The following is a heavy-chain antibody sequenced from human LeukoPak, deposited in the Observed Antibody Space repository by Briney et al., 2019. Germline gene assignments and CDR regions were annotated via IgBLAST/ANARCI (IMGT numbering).Heavy chain of an antibody. V-gene: IGHV4-4*07. CDR3: ARDSYYYDSSGYGYWYFDL. CDR2: IYTSGST. J-gene: IGHJ2*01. D-gene: IGHD3-22*01. Sequence: PSETLSLTCTVSGGSISSYYWSWIRQPAGKGLEWIGRIYTSGSTNYNPSLKSRVTMSVDTSKNQFSLKLSSVTAADTAVYYCARDSYYYDSSGYGYWYFDLWGRGTLVTVSS. CDR1: GGSISSYY.